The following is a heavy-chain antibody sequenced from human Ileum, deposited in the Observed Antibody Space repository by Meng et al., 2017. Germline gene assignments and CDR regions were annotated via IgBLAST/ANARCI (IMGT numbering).Heavy chain of an antibody. J-gene: IGHJ2*01. CDR1: GFTFSSYW. Sequence: GGSLRLSCAASGFTFSSYWMSWVRQAPGKGLEWVANIKQDGSEKYYVDSVKGRFTISRDNAKNSLYLQMNSLRAEDTAVYYCARDKYRDYDSSGYYHYWYFDLWGLGTLVTVSS. V-gene: IGHV3-7*01. D-gene: IGHD3-22*01. CDR3: ARDKYRDYDSSGYYHYWYFDL. CDR2: IKQDGSEK.